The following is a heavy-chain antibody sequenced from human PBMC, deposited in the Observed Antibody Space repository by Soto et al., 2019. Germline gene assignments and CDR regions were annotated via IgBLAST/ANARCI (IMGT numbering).Heavy chain of an antibody. J-gene: IGHJ4*02. D-gene: IGHD3-9*01. CDR1: GGSITNTSYY. Sequence: PSETLSLTCTVSGGSITNTSYYWAWIRQPPGRGLEWIGTVYYVGSTYYNPSLKSRTSLSVDTSKNQFSLKLTSVTAADTAVYYCARRTRTYDVLTGYSGHFDSWGLGTLVTSPQ. CDR3: ARRTRTYDVLTGYSGHFDS. V-gene: IGHV4-39*01. CDR2: VYYVGST.